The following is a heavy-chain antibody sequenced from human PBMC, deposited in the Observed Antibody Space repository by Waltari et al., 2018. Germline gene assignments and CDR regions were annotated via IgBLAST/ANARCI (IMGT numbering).Heavy chain of an antibody. J-gene: IGHJ4*02. CDR2: IIPILGIT. D-gene: IGHD6-19*01. Sequence: QVQLVQSGAEVQKPGSSVKVSCKASGDTFTTYSISWVRQAPGQGLEWMGGIIPILGITHYADKFQGRVTITADKSTSTAYMELSTLRSDDTAVYYCARSPKIAVAATGAFDYGGQGTLVTASA. V-gene: IGHV1-69*10. CDR3: ARSPKIAVAATGAFDY. CDR1: GDTFTTYS.